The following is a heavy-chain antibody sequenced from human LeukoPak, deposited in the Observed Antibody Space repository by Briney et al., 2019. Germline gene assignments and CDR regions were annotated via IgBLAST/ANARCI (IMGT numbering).Heavy chain of an antibody. CDR3: AGDRGYCSGGSCYRWFDP. CDR2: ISYSGNT. CDR1: VASINADY. J-gene: IGHJ5*02. D-gene: IGHD2-15*01. V-gene: IGHV4-59*12. Sequence: SETLSLTCTVSVASINADYWSWIRHPPGEGLEWIAYISYSGNTNYNPSLQSRVTMSVAASKHQFSLTRNSVAAAGTAWFCFAGDRGYCSGGSCYRWFDPWGQGTLVTVSS.